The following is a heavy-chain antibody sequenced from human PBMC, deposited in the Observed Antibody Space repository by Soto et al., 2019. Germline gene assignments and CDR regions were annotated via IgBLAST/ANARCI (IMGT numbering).Heavy chain of an antibody. CDR2: IDPSDTYT. CDR3: ATMPKDPYYYCGMDV. V-gene: IGHV5-10-1*01. Sequence: GESLKISCNGSGYSFTSFWIRWVRQMPRKGLEWMGRIDPSDTYTNYSPSFQGHVTISADKSISTAYLQWSSLKASDTAMYYCATMPKDPYYYCGMDVWGQGTTVTSP. D-gene: IGHD2-2*01. CDR1: GYSFTSFW. J-gene: IGHJ6*02.